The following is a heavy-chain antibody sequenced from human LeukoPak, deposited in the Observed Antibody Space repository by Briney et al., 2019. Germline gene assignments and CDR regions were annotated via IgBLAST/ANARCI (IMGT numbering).Heavy chain of an antibody. V-gene: IGHV3-30*07. CDR2: ISYDGNNK. CDR1: GFTFSRNV. CDR3: ARDFDYGGNNVGDY. D-gene: IGHD4-23*01. J-gene: IGHJ4*02. Sequence: PGSSLRLSCAASGFTFSRNVMHWVRQAPGKGLEWVALISYDGNNKFYADSVKGRFTISRDNSKNTLYLQMNSLRAEDTAVYYCARDFDYGGNNVGDYWGQGTLVTVSS.